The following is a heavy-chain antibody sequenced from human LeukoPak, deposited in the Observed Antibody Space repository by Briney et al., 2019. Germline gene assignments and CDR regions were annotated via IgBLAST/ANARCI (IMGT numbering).Heavy chain of an antibody. D-gene: IGHD6-13*01. V-gene: IGHV1-3*01. CDR2: INAGNGNT. CDR3: ARGVAAAVPDY. CDR1: GYTFTSYA. J-gene: IGHJ4*02. Sequence: ASVKVSCKASGYTFTSYAMHWVRQAPGQRLEWMGWINAGNGNTRYSQKFQGRVTITRDTSASTAYMELSSLRFEDTAVYYCARGVAAAVPDYWGQGTLVTVSS.